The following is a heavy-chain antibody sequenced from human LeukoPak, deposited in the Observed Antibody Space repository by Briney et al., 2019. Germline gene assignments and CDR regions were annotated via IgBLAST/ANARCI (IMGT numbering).Heavy chain of an antibody. D-gene: IGHD3-22*01. CDR1: GFTFSSYA. V-gene: IGHV3-64D*06. CDR2: ISSDGGST. Sequence: PGGSLRLSCSASGFTFSSYAMHWVRQAPGKGLEYVSAISSDGGSTYYAGSLRGRFTISRDNSKNALYLQMSSLRAEDTAVYYCVKRTGASSGYDYWGQGTLVTVSS. CDR3: VKRTGASSGYDY. J-gene: IGHJ4*02.